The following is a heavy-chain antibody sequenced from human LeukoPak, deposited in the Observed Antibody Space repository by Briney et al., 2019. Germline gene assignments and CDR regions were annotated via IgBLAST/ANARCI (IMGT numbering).Heavy chain of an antibody. CDR2: ISSSSDYI. J-gene: IGHJ4*02. V-gene: IGHV3-21*01. D-gene: IGHD4-17*01. CDR1: GFTFSSYW. Sequence: GGSLRLSCAASGFTFSSYWMSWVRQAPGKGLEWVSSISSSSDYIYYADSVKGRFTISRDNAKNSLYLQMNSLRAEDTAVYYCARDKYGDYGFDYWGQGTLVTASS. CDR3: ARDKYGDYGFDY.